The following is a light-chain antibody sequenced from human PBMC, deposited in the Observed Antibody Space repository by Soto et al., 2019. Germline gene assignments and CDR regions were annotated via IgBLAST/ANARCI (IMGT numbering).Light chain of an antibody. J-gene: IGLJ1*01. Sequence: QSVLTQPRPVSGSPGQSVTISCTGTSNDVGSYNYVSWYQQHPGKAPKLMIYDVSKRPSGVPDRFSGSKSGSTASLTISGLQAEDEADYYCCSYAGSYTYVFGTGTKVTVL. CDR2: DVS. CDR1: SNDVGSYNY. V-gene: IGLV2-11*01. CDR3: CSYAGSYTYV.